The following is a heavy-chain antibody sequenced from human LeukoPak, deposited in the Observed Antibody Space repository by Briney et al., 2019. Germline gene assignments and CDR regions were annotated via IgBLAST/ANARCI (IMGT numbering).Heavy chain of an antibody. CDR1: GFTFSSYR. J-gene: IGHJ3*02. D-gene: IGHD1-26*01. Sequence: GGSLRLSCAASGFTFSSYRMHWVRQAPGKGLVWVSRINSDGSSTTYADSVKGRFTISRDNAKNTLYLQMNSLRAEETAEYYCASESGSYLGAFDIWGQGTMVTVSS. V-gene: IGHV3-74*01. CDR2: INSDGSST. CDR3: ASESGSYLGAFDI.